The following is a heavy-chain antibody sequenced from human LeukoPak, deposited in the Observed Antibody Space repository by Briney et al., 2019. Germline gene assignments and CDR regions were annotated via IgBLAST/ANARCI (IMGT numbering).Heavy chain of an antibody. Sequence: SGTLSLTCTVSGGSISSSSYYWGWIRQPPGKGLEWIGSIYYSGSTYYNPSLKSRVTISVDTSKNQFSLKLSSVTAADTAVYYCARHYGSGSYYADYWGQGTLVTVSS. CDR2: IYYSGST. CDR3: ARHYGSGSYYADY. CDR1: GGSISSSSYY. D-gene: IGHD3-10*01. J-gene: IGHJ4*02. V-gene: IGHV4-39*01.